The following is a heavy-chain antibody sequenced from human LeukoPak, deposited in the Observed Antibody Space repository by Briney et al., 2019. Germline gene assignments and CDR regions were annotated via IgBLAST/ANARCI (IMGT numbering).Heavy chain of an antibody. D-gene: IGHD2-15*01. CDR2: IKQDGSEK. CDR1: GFTFSSYW. V-gene: IGHV3-7*01. CDR3: ARIGGSRYYYYYGMDV. J-gene: IGHJ6*02. Sequence: PGGSLRLSCAASGFTFSSYWMSWVRQAPGKGLEWVANIKQDGSEKYYADSVKGRFTISRDNAKNSLYLQMNSLRAEDTAVYYCARIGGSRYYYYYGMDVWGQGTTVTVSS.